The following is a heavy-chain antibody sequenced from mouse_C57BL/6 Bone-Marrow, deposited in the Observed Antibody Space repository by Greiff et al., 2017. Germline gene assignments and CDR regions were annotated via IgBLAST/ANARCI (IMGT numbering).Heavy chain of an antibody. CDR1: GYSITSGYY. V-gene: IGHV3-6*01. CDR3: ARETTVVAGMDY. Sequence: DVKLQESGPGLVKPSQSLSLTCSVTGYSITSGYYWNWIRQFPGNKLEWMGYISYDGSNNYNPSLKNRISITRDTSKNQFFLKLNSVTTEDTATYYCARETTVVAGMDYWGQGTSVTVSS. J-gene: IGHJ4*01. D-gene: IGHD1-1*01. CDR2: ISYDGSN.